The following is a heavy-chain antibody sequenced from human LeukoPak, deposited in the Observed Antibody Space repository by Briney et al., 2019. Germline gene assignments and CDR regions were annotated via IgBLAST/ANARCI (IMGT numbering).Heavy chain of an antibody. CDR1: GVSTSSYY. D-gene: IGHD3-10*01. V-gene: IGHV4-59*01. Sequence: SESLSLTCSVSGVSTSSYYWSWIRQSPGKGLEWIGYISYSGGTNYNPSLKSRVTISLDASKNQFSLQLSSVTAADTAVYYCVSGERLGGDYWGHGTLVTVSS. J-gene: IGHJ4*01. CDR2: ISYSGGT. CDR3: VSGERLGGDY.